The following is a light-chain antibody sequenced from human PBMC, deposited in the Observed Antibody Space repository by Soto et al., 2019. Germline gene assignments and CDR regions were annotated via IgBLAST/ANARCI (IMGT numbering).Light chain of an antibody. CDR3: QQSYSVPLT. J-gene: IGKJ4*01. CDR2: AAF. V-gene: IGKV1-39*01. Sequence: DIQRTQSPSSLSASVGDRVTITCRARQSISSYLNWYQQKPGKAPELLIYAAFSLQSGVPSRFSGSGSGTDFTLTISSLQPEDFATYYCQQSYSVPLTFGGGTKVEIK. CDR1: QSISSY.